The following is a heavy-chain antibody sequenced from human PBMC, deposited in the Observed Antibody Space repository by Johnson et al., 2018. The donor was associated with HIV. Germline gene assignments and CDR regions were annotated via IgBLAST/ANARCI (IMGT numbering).Heavy chain of an antibody. V-gene: IGHV3-30*14. D-gene: IGHD3-10*01. CDR3: ARGYYYGSGSYYNSGAFDI. CDR1: GFTFSNYA. CDR2: ISYDGSNK. Sequence: QVQLVESGGGVVQPGRSLRLSCAASGFTFSNYAMHWVRQAPGKGLAWVAVISYDGSNKYYADSVKGRFTISRDNAKNTLYLQMNSLTAGDTAVYYCARGYYYGSGSYYNSGAFDIWGQGTLVTVSS. J-gene: IGHJ3*02.